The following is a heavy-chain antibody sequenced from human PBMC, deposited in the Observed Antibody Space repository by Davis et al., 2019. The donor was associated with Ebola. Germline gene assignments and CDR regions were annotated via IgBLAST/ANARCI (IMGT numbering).Heavy chain of an antibody. D-gene: IGHD6-19*01. J-gene: IGHJ4*02. V-gene: IGHV1-2*06. CDR1: GYTFTGYY. CDR3: ARGAGGTYSSGPDVY. CDR2: INPNSGGT. Sequence: ASVKVSCKASGYTFTGYYMHWVRQAPGQGLEWMGRINPNSGGTNYAQKFQGRVTMTRDTSISTAYMELSRLRSDDTAVYYCARGAGGTYSSGPDVYWGQGTLVTVSS.